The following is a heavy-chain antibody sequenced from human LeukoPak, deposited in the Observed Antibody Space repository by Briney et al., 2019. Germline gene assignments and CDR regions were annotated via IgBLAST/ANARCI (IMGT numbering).Heavy chain of an antibody. CDR3: VRDGYSGGAFDI. CDR1: GYTFTGYY. J-gene: IGHJ3*02. CDR2: TYPKSGGT. V-gene: IGHV1-2*02. D-gene: IGHD5-12*01. Sequence: GASVKVSCKASGYTFTGYYMHWVRQAPGQGLEWMGWTYPKSGGTNYAQKFQSRVTMTRDTSITTAFMELNILKSDDTAVYYCVRDGYSGGAFDIWGQGTMVTVSS.